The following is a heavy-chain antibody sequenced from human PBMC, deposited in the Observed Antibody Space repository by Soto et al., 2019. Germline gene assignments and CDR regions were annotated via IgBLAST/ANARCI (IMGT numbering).Heavy chain of an antibody. J-gene: IGHJ4*02. D-gene: IGHD3-22*01. Sequence: PSETLSLTCTVSGGSMRSGDYDGSWIRQPPGKGLEWIGYIYYSGSTYYNPSLKSRVTISVDTSKNQFSLRLDSVAAADTAVYYCARDEAGNSNGYYYDYWGQGALVTVSS. V-gene: IGHV4-30-4*01. CDR1: GGSMRSGDYD. CDR2: IYYSGST. CDR3: ARDEAGNSNGYYYDY.